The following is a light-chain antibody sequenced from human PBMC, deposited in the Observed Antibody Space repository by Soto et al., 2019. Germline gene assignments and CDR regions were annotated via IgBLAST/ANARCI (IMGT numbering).Light chain of an antibody. CDR2: GAS. CDR3: QQYGNPPPNA. Sequence: EIVLTQSPGTLSLSPGERATLSCRASQSVSSSYLAWYQQKPGQAHRVLIHGASSRATGIPDRFRGSGSGTDFTLTISRLEPEDFAVYFCQQYGNPPPNAFGQGTKVEIK. V-gene: IGKV3-20*01. CDR1: QSVSSSY. J-gene: IGKJ2*01.